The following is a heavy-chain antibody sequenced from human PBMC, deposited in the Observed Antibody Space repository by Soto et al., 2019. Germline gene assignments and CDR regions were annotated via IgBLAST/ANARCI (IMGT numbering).Heavy chain of an antibody. Sequence: GGSLRLSCAASGFTFSSYGMHWVRQAPGKGLEWVAVISYDGSNKYYADSVKGRFTISRDNSKNTLYLQMNSLRAEDTAVYYCAKRHSSGWYDSFDYSGQGTLVTVSS. V-gene: IGHV3-30*18. CDR2: ISYDGSNK. CDR3: AKRHSSGWYDSFDY. CDR1: GFTFSSYG. J-gene: IGHJ4*02. D-gene: IGHD6-19*01.